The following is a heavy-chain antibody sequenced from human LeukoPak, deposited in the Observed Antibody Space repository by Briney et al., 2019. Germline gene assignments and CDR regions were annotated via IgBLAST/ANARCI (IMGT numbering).Heavy chain of an antibody. Sequence: PSETLSLTCAVYGGSFSGYYWSWIRQPPGKGLEWIGEINHSGSTNYNPSLKSRVTISVDTSKNQFSLKLSSVTAADTAVYYCAHDSSGPIDYWGQGTLVTVSS. V-gene: IGHV4-34*01. D-gene: IGHD3-22*01. CDR2: INHSGST. CDR1: GGSFSGYY. CDR3: AHDSSGPIDY. J-gene: IGHJ4*02.